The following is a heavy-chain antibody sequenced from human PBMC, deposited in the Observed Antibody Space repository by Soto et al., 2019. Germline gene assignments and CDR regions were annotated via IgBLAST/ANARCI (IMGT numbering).Heavy chain of an antibody. CDR2: IPSVGSHL. Sequence: PGGSLRLSCEASGFTFSNYGMHWVRQAPGKGLEWVALIPSVGSHLYYVDSVKGRFTISRDNSKNTLYLEMNDLRPKDTAVYYCAKDVGGVAAYLDYWGQGTQVTVSS. CDR3: AKDVGGVAAYLDY. J-gene: IGHJ4*02. CDR1: GFTFSNYG. V-gene: IGHV3-30*18. D-gene: IGHD3-16*01.